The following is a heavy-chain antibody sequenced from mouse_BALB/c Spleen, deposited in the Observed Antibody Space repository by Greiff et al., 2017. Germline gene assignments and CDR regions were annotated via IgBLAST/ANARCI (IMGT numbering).Heavy chain of an antibody. CDR3: ARGDYFDY. Sequence: EVKLVESGGGLVQPGGSRKLSCAASGFTFSSFGMHWVRQAPEKGLEWVAYISSGSSTIYYADTVKGRFTISRDNPKNTLFLQMTSLRSEDTAMYYYARGDYFDYWGQGTTLTVSS. J-gene: IGHJ2*01. CDR2: ISSGSSTI. V-gene: IGHV5-17*02. CDR1: GFTFSSFG.